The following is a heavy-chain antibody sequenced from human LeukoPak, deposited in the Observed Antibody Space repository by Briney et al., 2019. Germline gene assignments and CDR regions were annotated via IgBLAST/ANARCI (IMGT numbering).Heavy chain of an antibody. CDR1: GYSFTNYW. CDR3: ARFLGYSYGYSYFDY. J-gene: IGHJ4*02. D-gene: IGHD5-18*01. Sequence: GESLKISCQGSGYSFTNYWIGWVRQMPGKGLEWMGIIYPGDSDTRYSPSFQGQVTISADKSISTAYLQWSSLKASDTAMYYCARFLGYSYGYSYFDYWGQGTLVTVSS. CDR2: IYPGDSDT. V-gene: IGHV5-51*01.